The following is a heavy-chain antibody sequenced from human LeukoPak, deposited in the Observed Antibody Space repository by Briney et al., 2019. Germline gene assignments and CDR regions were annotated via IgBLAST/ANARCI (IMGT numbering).Heavy chain of an antibody. Sequence: GGSLRLSCAAPGFTFSGYWMSWVRQAPGKGLEWVANIKQDGSEKYYVDSVKGRFTISRDNAKNSLSLQTNSLRVEDTAVYYCARRLLNYFDYWGQGTLVTVSS. D-gene: IGHD2-8*01. CDR1: GFTFSGYW. CDR3: ARRLLNYFDY. J-gene: IGHJ4*02. V-gene: IGHV3-7*02. CDR2: IKQDGSEK.